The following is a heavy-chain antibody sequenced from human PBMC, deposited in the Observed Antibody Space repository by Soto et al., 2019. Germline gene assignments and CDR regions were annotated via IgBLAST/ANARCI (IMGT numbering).Heavy chain of an antibody. J-gene: IGHJ2*01. CDR2: MSGGGDAT. D-gene: IGHD3-10*01. CDR1: GFTFSGYA. CDR3: ARKVSGSTGRPDLWYFDL. V-gene: IGHV3-23*01. Sequence: EVQLLDSGGGLVQPGGSLRLSCAASGFTFSGYALTWVRQAPGKGLEWVSAMSGGGDATFYPDSVKGRFTISRDNSKNSLYLQMNALRAEDTAVYYCARKVSGSTGRPDLWYFDLWGRGTLVTVSS.